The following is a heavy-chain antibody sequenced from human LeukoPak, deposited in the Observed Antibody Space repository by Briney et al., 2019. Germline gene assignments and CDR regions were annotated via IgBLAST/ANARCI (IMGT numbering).Heavy chain of an antibody. J-gene: IGHJ4*02. Sequence: RASVKVSCKASGGTFSSYTISWVRQAPGQGLEWMGRIIPILGIANYAQKVQGRVTITADKSTSTASMELSRLRSEDTAVYYCARGLYDFWSGHTMVRGVWYYFDYWGQGTLVTVSS. D-gene: IGHD3-10*01. V-gene: IGHV1-69*02. CDR3: ARGLYDFWSGHTMVRGVWYYFDY. CDR1: GGTFSSYT. CDR2: IIPILGIA.